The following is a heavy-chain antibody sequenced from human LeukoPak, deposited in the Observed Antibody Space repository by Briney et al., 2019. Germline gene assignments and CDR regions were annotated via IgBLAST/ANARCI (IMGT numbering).Heavy chain of an antibody. Sequence: GGSLRLSCVASGFTFSGYWMSWVRQAPGKGLEWVANIMKDGSTKKYVDSVKGRFTISRDNAKNSLYLQMNSLRVEDTAVYYCARELAVAGEDNWFDPWGQGTLVTVSS. CDR3: ARELAVAGEDNWFDP. J-gene: IGHJ5*02. V-gene: IGHV3-7*01. CDR2: IMKDGSTK. D-gene: IGHD6-19*01. CDR1: GFTFSGYW.